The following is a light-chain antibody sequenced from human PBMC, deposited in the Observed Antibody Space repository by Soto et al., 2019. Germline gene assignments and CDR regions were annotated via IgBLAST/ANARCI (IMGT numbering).Light chain of an antibody. CDR2: GAS. Sequence: EVVMTQSPATLSVSPGESATLSCRASQSVSSNVAWYQQTPGQAPRLRSDGASARATGVPARGCGRGAGTDFTLTISSLQSEDFAVYYCQQYKEWSRTFGQGTKVDIK. J-gene: IGKJ1*01. CDR1: QSVSSN. CDR3: QQYKEWSRT. V-gene: IGKV3D-15*01.